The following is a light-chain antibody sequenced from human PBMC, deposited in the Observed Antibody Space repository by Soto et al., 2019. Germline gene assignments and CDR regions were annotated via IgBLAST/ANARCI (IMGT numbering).Light chain of an antibody. CDR2: DAS. V-gene: IGKV3D-20*02. CDR1: QTVRNNY. J-gene: IGKJ5*01. CDR3: QQRSNWPPLIS. Sequence: EFVLTQSPGTLSLSPGERATLSCRASQTVRNNYLAWYQQKPGQAPRLLIYDASSRATGIPDRFSGGGSGTDFTLTISRLEPEDFAVYYCQQRSNWPPLISFGQGTRLEI.